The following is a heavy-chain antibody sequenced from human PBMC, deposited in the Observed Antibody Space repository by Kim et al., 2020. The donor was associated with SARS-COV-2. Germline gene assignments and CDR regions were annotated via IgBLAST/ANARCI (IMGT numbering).Heavy chain of an antibody. CDR1: GGTFSSYA. V-gene: IGHV1-69*13. CDR3: ARDRPPDYYGSGSYYEYLEYYGMDV. Sequence: SVKVSCKASGGTFSSYAISWVRQAPGQGLEWMGGIIPIFGTANYAQKFQGRVTITADESTSTAYMELSSLRSEDTAVYYCARDRPPDYYGSGSYYEYLEYYGMDVWGQGTTVTVSS. D-gene: IGHD3-10*01. J-gene: IGHJ6*02. CDR2: IIPIFGTA.